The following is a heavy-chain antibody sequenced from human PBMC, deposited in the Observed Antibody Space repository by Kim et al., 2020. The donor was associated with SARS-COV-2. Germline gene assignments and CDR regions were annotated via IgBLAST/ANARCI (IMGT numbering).Heavy chain of an antibody. D-gene: IGHD6-19*01. Sequence: SETLSLTCTVSGGSITSGDYYWSWIRQHPGKGLEWIGYIQYSGTTYYNPSLKSRVTISVDTSKNHFSLNLSSVTAADTAIYFCARARSGWHIDYWGQGIPVTVSS. V-gene: IGHV4-31*03. J-gene: IGHJ4*02. CDR2: IQYSGTT. CDR3: ARARSGWHIDY. CDR1: GGSITSGDYY.